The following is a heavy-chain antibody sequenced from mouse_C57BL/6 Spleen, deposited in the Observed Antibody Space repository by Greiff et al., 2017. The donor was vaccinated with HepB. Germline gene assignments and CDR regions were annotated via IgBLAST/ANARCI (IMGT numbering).Heavy chain of an antibody. D-gene: IGHD2-4*01. V-gene: IGHV5-9-1*02. CDR1: GFTFSDYY. CDR2: ISSGGDYI. J-gene: IGHJ3*01. CDR3: TRAYYDYDPAWFAY. Sequence: EVQRVESGGGLVQPGGSLKLSCAASGFTFSDYYMYWVRQTPEKRLEWVAYISSGGDYIYYADTVKGRFTISRDNARNTLYLQMSSLKSEDTAMYYCTRAYYDYDPAWFAYWGQGTLVTVSA.